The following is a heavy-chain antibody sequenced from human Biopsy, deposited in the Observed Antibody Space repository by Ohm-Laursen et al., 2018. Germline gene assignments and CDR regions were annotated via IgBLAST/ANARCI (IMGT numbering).Heavy chain of an antibody. V-gene: IGHV3-21*01. CDR2: ISSSGSIK. J-gene: IGHJ4*02. CDR3: VRETIVETAMIAFDN. Sequence: SLRLSCAASGFMFDSHSVSWVRQAPGKGLEWVSSISSSGSIKLYADSVKGRFSISRDNADNSVFLHMNGLRVEDTALYHCVRETIVETAMIAFDNWGRGTMVSVS. D-gene: IGHD4/OR15-4a*01. CDR1: GFMFDSHS.